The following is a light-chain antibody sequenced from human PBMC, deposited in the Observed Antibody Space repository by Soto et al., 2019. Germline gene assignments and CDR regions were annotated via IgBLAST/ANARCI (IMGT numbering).Light chain of an antibody. CDR1: QSVGGF. CDR3: QHRSNWPPMYT. J-gene: IGKJ2*01. V-gene: IGKV3-11*01. Sequence: EIVLTQSPATLSLSPGERATLSCRASQSVGGFLGWYQQKPGQAPRLLIYDTSERATGIPARFSGSGSGTDFTLTISSLEPEDFAVYHCQHRSNWPPMYTFGQGTKLEIK. CDR2: DTS.